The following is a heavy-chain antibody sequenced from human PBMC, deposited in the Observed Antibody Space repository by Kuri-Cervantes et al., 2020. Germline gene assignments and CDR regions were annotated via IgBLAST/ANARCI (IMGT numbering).Heavy chain of an antibody. J-gene: IGHJ5*02. D-gene: IGHD6-19*01. CDR1: GFTFSSYG. V-gene: IGHV3-30*19. CDR3: ARPSSGWFDP. CDR2: ISYDGSNK. Sequence: GGSLRLSCAASGFTFSSYGFHWVRQAPGKGLEWVAVISYDGSNKYYADSVKGRFTISRDNSKNTLYLRMNSLRAEDTAVYYCARPSSGWFDPWGQGTLVTVSS.